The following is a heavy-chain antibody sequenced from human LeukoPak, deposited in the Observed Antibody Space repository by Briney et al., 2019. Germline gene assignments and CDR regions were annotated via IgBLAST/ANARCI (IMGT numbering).Heavy chain of an antibody. Sequence: AGGSLRLSCSASGFTFSSYAMHWVRQAPGKGLEYVSSISSNGGRTYYADSVKGRFTISRDNSKNTLYLQMSSLRAEDTAVYYCVKVGAYCGGDCYSNRFDYWGQGTLVTVSS. CDR3: VKVGAYCGGDCYSNRFDY. CDR2: ISSNGGRT. J-gene: IGHJ4*02. CDR1: GFTFSSYA. V-gene: IGHV3-64D*09. D-gene: IGHD2-21*02.